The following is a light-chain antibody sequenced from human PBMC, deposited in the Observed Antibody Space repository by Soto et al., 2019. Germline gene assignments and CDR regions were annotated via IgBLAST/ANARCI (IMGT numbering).Light chain of an antibody. CDR2: AAS. Sequence: QMTQSQASLSASVGDRVTITCRASRDISDYLNWFQHKPGRAPKLLIYAASVLHSGVPARFSGSGSESGTEYSLTISSLQPEDSATYSCQQSYSPPLTFGGGTRVEIK. CDR1: RDISDY. J-gene: IGKJ4*01. CDR3: QQSYSPPLT. V-gene: IGKV1-39*01.